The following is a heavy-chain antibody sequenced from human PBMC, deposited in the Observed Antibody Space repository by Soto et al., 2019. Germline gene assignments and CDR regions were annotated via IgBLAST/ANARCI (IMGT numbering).Heavy chain of an antibody. CDR2: MNPNSGNT. Sequence: QVQLVQSGAEVKKPGASVKVSCKASGYTFTCYDINWVRQATGQGLEWMGWMNPNSGNTGYAQKFQGRVTMTRNTSISTAYMELSSLRSEDTAVYYCARGRYYDFWSGGFGLTDVWGQGTTVTVSS. V-gene: IGHV1-8*01. D-gene: IGHD3-3*01. CDR3: ARGRYYDFWSGGFGLTDV. J-gene: IGHJ6*02. CDR1: GYTFTCYD.